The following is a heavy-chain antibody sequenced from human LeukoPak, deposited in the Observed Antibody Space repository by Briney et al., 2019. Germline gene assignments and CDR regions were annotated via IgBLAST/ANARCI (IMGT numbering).Heavy chain of an antibody. J-gene: IGHJ6*02. Sequence: GGSLRLSCAASGFTFSSYSMNWVRQAPGKGLEWVSSISSSSSYIYYADSVKGRFTISRDNAKNSLYLQMNSLRAEDTAVYYCARDASDPIWFGELNVWGQGTTVTVSS. D-gene: IGHD3-10*01. CDR2: ISSSSSYI. CDR3: ARDASDPIWFGELNV. V-gene: IGHV3-21*01. CDR1: GFTFSSYS.